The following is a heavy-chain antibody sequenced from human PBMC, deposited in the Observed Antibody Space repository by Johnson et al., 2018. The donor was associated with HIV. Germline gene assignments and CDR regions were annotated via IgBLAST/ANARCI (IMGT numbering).Heavy chain of an antibody. J-gene: IGHJ3*02. V-gene: IGHV3-30*18. CDR3: AKETTVTPGAFDI. D-gene: IGHD4-17*01. CDR2: ISYDGSNK. Sequence: QVQLVESGGGVVQPGKSLRLSCAASGFIFSIYGIHWVRQAPGKGLEWVAVISYDGSNKYYADSVKGRFTISRDNSKNTLYLQMNSLRPEDTAVYYCAKETTVTPGAFDIWGQGTMVTVSS. CDR1: GFIFSIYG.